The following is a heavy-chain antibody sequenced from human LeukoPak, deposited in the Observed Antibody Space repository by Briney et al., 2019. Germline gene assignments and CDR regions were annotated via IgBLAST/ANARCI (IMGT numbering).Heavy chain of an antibody. Sequence: PSETLSLTCTVSGGSISSYYWSWIRQPPGKGLEWIGYIYYSGSTNYNPSLKSRVTISVDTSKNQFSLKLSSVTAADTAVYYCARAVYHYDSSGYPRGYYFDYWGQGTLVTVSS. V-gene: IGHV4-59*01. CDR2: IYYSGST. CDR3: ARAVYHYDSSGYPRGYYFDY. D-gene: IGHD3-22*01. J-gene: IGHJ4*02. CDR1: GGSISSYY.